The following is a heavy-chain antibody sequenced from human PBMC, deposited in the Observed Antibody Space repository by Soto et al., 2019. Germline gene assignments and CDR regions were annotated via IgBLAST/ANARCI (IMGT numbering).Heavy chain of an antibody. CDR2: ISSSGSTI. CDR3: ARDYCSSTSCYRLPWYFDL. D-gene: IGHD2-2*02. J-gene: IGHJ2*01. Sequence: GGSLRLSCAASGFTFSDYYMSWIRQAPGKGLEWVSYISSSGSTIYYADSVKGRFTISRDNAKNSLYLQMNSLRAEDTAVYYCARDYCSSTSCYRLPWYFDLWGRGTLVTVSS. V-gene: IGHV3-11*01. CDR1: GFTFSDYY.